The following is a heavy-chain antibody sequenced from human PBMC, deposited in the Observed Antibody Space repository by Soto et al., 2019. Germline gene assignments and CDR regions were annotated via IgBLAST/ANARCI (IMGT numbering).Heavy chain of an antibody. J-gene: IGHJ2*01. CDR3: AREGWGILAEYWYFDL. CDR2: IYYSGST. Sequence: QVQLQESGPGLVKPSETLSLTCTVSGGSVSSGSYYWSWIRQPPGKGLEWIGYIYYSGSTNYNPSLKSRVTLSVDTSKNQFSLKLSSVTAADTAVYYCAREGWGILAEYWYFDLWGRGTLVTVSS. V-gene: IGHV4-61*01. CDR1: GGSVSSGSYY. D-gene: IGHD3-16*01.